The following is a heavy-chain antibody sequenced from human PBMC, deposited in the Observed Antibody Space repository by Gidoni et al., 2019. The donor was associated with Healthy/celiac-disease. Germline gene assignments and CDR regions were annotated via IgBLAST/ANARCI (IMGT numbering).Heavy chain of an antibody. Sequence: QVQLVASGGGVVQPGRSRRLPCAASRFTFSSYAMHWVRQAPGQGLGWVAVISYDGSNKYYADSVEGRFTISRDNSKNTLYLQMNSLRAEDTAVYYCARAHTAMGSFDYWGQGTLVTVSS. V-gene: IGHV3-30*04. D-gene: IGHD5-18*01. CDR2: ISYDGSNK. CDR1: RFTFSSYA. CDR3: ARAHTAMGSFDY. J-gene: IGHJ4*02.